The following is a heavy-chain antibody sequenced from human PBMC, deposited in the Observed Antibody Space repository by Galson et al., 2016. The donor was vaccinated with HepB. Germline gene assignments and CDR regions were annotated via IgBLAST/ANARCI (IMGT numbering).Heavy chain of an antibody. CDR1: GFTFGRYA. CDR2: ISGDGGST. V-gene: IGHV3-23*01. J-gene: IGHJ4*02. Sequence: RLSCAASGFTFGRYAMSWVRQAPGKGLEWVSAISGDGGSTYYAGSVHGRFTSSRDRSTNTMYLQMNSLRTDDTAVYYCARFTQEWLDRVYYFDYWGQGTLVTVSS. CDR3: ARFTQEWLDRVYYFDY. D-gene: IGHD6-19*01.